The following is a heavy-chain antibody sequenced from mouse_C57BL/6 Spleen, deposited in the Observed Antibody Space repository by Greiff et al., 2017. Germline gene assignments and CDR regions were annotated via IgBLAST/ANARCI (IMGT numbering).Heavy chain of an antibody. V-gene: IGHV1-81*01. CDR3: ARSSMVTEYGVDD. J-gene: IGHJ2*01. Sequence: QVQLQQSGAELVRPGASVKLSCKASGYTFTSYGISWVKQRPGQGLEWIGEIYPRSGNTNYNEKFKGKATLTADKSSSTAYMELRSLTSEDSAVYFCARSSMVTEYGVDDWGQGTTLTVSS. CDR1: GYTFTSYG. CDR2: IYPRSGNT. D-gene: IGHD2-2*01.